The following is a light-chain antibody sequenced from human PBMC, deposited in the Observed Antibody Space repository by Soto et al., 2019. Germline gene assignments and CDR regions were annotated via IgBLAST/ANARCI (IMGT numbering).Light chain of an antibody. J-gene: IGKJ4*01. CDR3: QQYCSSPLT. CDR1: QSVRSNE. Sequence: EIVLTQSPGTLSLSPGERATLSCRASQSVRSNELAWYQQKPGQAPRLLIYGASSRATALPDRVSGSGSGTDFTLTISRLEPDDFAVYYCQQYCSSPLTFGGGTKVEFK. V-gene: IGKV3-20*01. CDR2: GAS.